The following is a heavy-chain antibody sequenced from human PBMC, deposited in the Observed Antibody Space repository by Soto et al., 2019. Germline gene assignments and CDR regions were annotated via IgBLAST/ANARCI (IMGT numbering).Heavy chain of an antibody. CDR1: GFTFSSYD. CDR2: FSFYGRRYNT. J-gene: IGHJ5*02. Sequence: EVQLLESGGGLVQPGGSLRLSCVGSGFTFSSYDMTWVRQAPGKGLEWVSSFSFYGRRYNTYLTDSLKGRFTISRDKPSTPVYLQMYILRVAYTAVSYRSMSLSKANTGPTEPWCQGTLVTVSS. CDR3: SMSLSKANTGPTEP. V-gene: IGHV3-23*01. D-gene: IGHD2-21*02.